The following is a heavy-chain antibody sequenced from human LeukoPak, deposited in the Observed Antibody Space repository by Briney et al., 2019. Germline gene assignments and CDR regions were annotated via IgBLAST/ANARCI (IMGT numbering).Heavy chain of an antibody. CDR3: AKDVFGRSSPEYFQH. V-gene: IGHV3-23*01. CDR1: GFTFSSYG. D-gene: IGHD3-10*01. J-gene: IGHJ1*01. CDR2: ISGSGGST. Sequence: SGGSLRLSCAASGFTFSSYGMSWVRQAPGKGLEWVSAISGSGGSTYYADSVKGRFTISRDNSKNTLYLQMNSLRAEDTAVYYCAKDVFGRSSPEYFQHWGQGTLVTVSS.